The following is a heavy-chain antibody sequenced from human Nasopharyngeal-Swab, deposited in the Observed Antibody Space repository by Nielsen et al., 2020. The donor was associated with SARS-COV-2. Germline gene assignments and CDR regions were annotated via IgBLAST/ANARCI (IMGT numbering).Heavy chain of an antibody. V-gene: IGHV4-31*03. CDR1: GGSISSGGYY. J-gene: IGHJ6*03. CDR3: AREVSGYVIYYYYIDV. D-gene: IGHD5-12*01. Sequence: LRLSCTVSGGSISSGGYYWSWFRQHPGKGLEWIGYIYYSGSTYYNPSLKSRVTISVDTSKNQFSLKLSSVTAADTAVYYCAREVSGYVIYYYYIDVWGKGTTVTVSS. CDR2: IYYSGST.